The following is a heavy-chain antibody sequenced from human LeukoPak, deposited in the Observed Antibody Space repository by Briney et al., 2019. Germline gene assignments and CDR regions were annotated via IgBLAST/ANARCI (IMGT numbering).Heavy chain of an antibody. CDR3: AKEQAAAGKGYYFDY. CDR2: ISGSGGST. CDR1: GFTFSSYA. J-gene: IGHJ4*02. D-gene: IGHD6-13*01. V-gene: IGHV3-23*01. Sequence: GGSLRLSCAASGFTFSSYAMSWVRQAPGEGLEWVSAISGSGGSTYYADSVKGRFTISRDNSKNTLYLQMNSLRAEDTAVYYCAKEQAAAGKGYYFDYWGRGTLVTVSS.